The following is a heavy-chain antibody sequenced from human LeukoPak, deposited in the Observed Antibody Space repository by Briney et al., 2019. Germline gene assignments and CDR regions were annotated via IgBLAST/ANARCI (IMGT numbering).Heavy chain of an antibody. CDR2: ISSNGGST. CDR3: ASASGKYPDYYYYMDV. D-gene: IGHD2/OR15-2a*01. CDR1: GFTFSSYA. J-gene: IGHJ6*03. V-gene: IGHV3-64*01. Sequence: GGSLRLSCAASGFTFSSYAMHWVRQAPGKGLEYVSAISSNGGSTYYANSVKGRFTISRDNSKNTLYLQMGSLRAEDMAVYYCASASGKYPDYYYYMDVWGKGTTVTISS.